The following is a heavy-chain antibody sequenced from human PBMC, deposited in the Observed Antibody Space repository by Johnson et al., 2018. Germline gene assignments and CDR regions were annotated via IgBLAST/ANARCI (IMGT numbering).Heavy chain of an antibody. V-gene: IGHV1-69*01. CDR2: IIPIFGTA. J-gene: IGHJ3*02. D-gene: IGHD3-3*01. CDR3: ARSRNYYDFWSGYYEGGDSFDI. CDR1: GGTFSSYA. Sequence: VQLVESGAEVKKPGSSVKVSCKASGGTFSSYAISWVRQAPGQGLEWMGGIIPIFGTATYAQKFQGRVTITADESTSTADMELRSLRSEDTAVYYCARSRNYYDFWSGYYEGGDSFDIWGQGTMVTVSS.